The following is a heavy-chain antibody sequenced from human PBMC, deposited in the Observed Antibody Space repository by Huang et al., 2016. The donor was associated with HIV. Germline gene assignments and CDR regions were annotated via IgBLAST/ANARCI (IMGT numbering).Heavy chain of an antibody. J-gene: IGHJ4*02. CDR3: ARARGYYDSSVSYYFDY. Sequence: QVQLVQSGAEVKKPGSSVKVSCKASGGTFSSYAISWVRQAPGQGLEWMGGSIPSFGTANAAQKFQGRVTITADESTSTAYMELSSLRSEDTAVYYCARARGYYDSSVSYYFDYWGQGTLVTVSS. CDR2: SIPSFGTA. V-gene: IGHV1-69*13. D-gene: IGHD3-22*01. CDR1: GGTFSSYA.